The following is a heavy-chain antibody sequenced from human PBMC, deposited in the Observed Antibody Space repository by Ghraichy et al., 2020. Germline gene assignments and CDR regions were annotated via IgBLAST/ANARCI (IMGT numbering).Heavy chain of an antibody. J-gene: IGHJ6*02. D-gene: IGHD3-22*01. CDR1: GLTFSRYG. V-gene: IGHV3-30*18. CDR2: TSYDGNNE. Sequence: GGSLRLSCAASGLTFSRYGMHWVRQAPGKGLEWVAVTSYDGNNENYGDSVKGRFIISRDNSKNTLYLQMNYLRPEETAVYYCAKERDTSGYYSFRGDYYGMDVWGQGTPVTVSS. CDR3: AKERDTSGYYSFRGDYYGMDV.